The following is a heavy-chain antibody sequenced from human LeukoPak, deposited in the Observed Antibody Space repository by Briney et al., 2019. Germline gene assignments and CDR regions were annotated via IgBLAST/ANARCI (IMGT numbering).Heavy chain of an antibody. CDR2: IIPIFGTA. Sequence: SVKVSCKASGGTFSSYAISWVRQAPGQGLEWMGGIIPIFGTANYAQKFQGRVTITADESTSTAYMELSSLRSEDTAVYYCARDFNGSSWSFDYWGQGTLVTVSS. J-gene: IGHJ4*02. D-gene: IGHD6-13*01. V-gene: IGHV1-69*13. CDR1: GGTFSSYA. CDR3: ARDFNGSSWSFDY.